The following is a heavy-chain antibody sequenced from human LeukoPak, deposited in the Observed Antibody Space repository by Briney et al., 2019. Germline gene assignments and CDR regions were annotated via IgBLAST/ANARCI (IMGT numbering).Heavy chain of an antibody. CDR2: ISAYNGNT. CDR1: GYTFSSYG. Sequence: ASVKLSCKSSGYTFSSYGISWVRQAPGQGLGWMGWISAYNGNTNYAQKLQGRVTMTTDTSTSTAYMELRSLRSDDTAVYYCARMYSSGCFDYWGQGTLVTVSS. J-gene: IGHJ4*02. CDR3: ARMYSSGCFDY. D-gene: IGHD6-19*01. V-gene: IGHV1-18*01.